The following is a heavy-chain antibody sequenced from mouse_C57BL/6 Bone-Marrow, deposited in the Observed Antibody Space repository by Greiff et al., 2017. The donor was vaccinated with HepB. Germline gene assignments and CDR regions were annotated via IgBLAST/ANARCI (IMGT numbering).Heavy chain of an antibody. CDR1: GFTFSDFY. CDR2: SRNKANDYTT. J-gene: IGHJ1*03. V-gene: IGHV7-1*01. D-gene: IGHD1-1*01. CDR3: ARDVITQDYWYFDV. Sequence: DVKLVESGGGLVQSGRSLRLSCATSGFTFSDFYMEWVRQAPGKGLEWIAASRNKANDYTTEYSASVKGRFIVSRDTSQSILYLQMNALRAEDTAIYYCARDVITQDYWYFDVWGTGTTVTVSS.